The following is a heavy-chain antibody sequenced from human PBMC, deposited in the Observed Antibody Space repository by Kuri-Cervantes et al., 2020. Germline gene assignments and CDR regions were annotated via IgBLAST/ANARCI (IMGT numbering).Heavy chain of an antibody. J-gene: IGHJ3*02. D-gene: IGHD3-22*01. CDR3: ARESDSSGYYGPMRAFDI. V-gene: IGHV3-21*01. CDR2: ISSSSSSYI. CDR1: GFTFSSYS. Sequence: GGSLRLSCAASGFTFSSYSMNWVRQAPGKGLEWVSSISSSSSSYIYYADSVKGRFTISRDNAKNSLYLQMNSLRAVDTAVYYCARESDSSGYYGPMRAFDIWGQGTMVTVSS.